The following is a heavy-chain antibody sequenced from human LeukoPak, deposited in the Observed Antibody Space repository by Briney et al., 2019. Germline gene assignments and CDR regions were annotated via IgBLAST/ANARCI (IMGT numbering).Heavy chain of an antibody. D-gene: IGHD3-3*01. V-gene: IGHV1-69*05. CDR3: ARGDHYDLYYFDY. J-gene: IGHJ4*02. CDR1: GGTFSSYA. CDR2: IIPIFGTA. Sequence: SVKVSCKASGGTFSSYAISWVRQAPGQGLEWMGGIIPIFGTANYAQKFQGRVTITTDESTSTAYMELSSLRSEDTAVYYCARGDHYDLYYFDYWGQGTLVTVSS.